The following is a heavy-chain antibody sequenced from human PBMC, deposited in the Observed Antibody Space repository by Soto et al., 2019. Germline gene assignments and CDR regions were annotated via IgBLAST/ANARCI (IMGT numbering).Heavy chain of an antibody. CDR1: GFRFIDYA. D-gene: IGHD1-26*01. Sequence: HPGGSLRLSCASSGFRFIDYAMNWVRQAPGKGLDWVSSISCSGGSTYYADSAEGRFTISRDNSKNTLYLQMNSLRAEDTAVYYCAKDSFIIVGAPFDSWGQGTLVTVSS. CDR3: AKDSFIIVGAPFDS. CDR2: ISCSGGST. J-gene: IGHJ4*02. V-gene: IGHV3-23*01.